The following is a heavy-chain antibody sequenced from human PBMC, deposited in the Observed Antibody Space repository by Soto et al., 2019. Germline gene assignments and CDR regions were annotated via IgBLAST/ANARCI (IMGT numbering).Heavy chain of an antibody. V-gene: IGHV1-8*01. J-gene: IGHJ4*02. CDR3: ARGRPSGSYYLLDY. CDR1: GDTFTTYD. CDR2: INPNSGNI. D-gene: IGHD3-10*01. Sequence: ASVKVSCKAPGDTFTTYDINWVRQATGHGLEWMGWINPNSGNIGYAQRFQGRVTMTRDTAIRTAYMEVSSLRSDDTAVYYCARGRPSGSYYLLDYWGQGTLVTVSS.